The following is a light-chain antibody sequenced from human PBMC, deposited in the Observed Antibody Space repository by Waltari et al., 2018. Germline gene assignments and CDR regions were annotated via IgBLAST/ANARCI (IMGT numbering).Light chain of an antibody. CDR2: WAS. Sequence: DIVMTQSPDSLAVSLGERATINCKSSQSVLYNSNNKNYLAWYQQKPGQPPKLLIYWASTRQSGVPDRFSGGGSGTDFTLTISSLQAEDVAVYYCQQYYSSPRTFGQGTKEEIK. CDR1: QSVLYNSNNKNY. V-gene: IGKV4-1*01. CDR3: QQYYSSPRT. J-gene: IGKJ1*01.